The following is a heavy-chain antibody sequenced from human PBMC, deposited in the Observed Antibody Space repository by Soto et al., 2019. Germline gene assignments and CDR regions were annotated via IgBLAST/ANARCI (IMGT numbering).Heavy chain of an antibody. Sequence: PSQTLSLTCAISGDSVSSNSAAWNWIRQSPSRGLEWLGRTYYRSKWYNDYAVSVKSRITINPDTSKNQFSLQLNSVTPEDTAVYYCARGVVVVPAAMGSYYFDYWGQGTLVTVSS. J-gene: IGHJ4*02. CDR2: TYYRSKWYN. CDR3: ARGVVVVPAAMGSYYFDY. CDR1: GDSVSSNSAA. D-gene: IGHD2-2*01. V-gene: IGHV6-1*01.